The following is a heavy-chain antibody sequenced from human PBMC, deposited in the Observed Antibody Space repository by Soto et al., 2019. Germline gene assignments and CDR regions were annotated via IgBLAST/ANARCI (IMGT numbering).Heavy chain of an antibody. CDR2: IFYNGST. D-gene: IGHD2-8*01. Sequence: KLPETLSLTCAVSGGSLSSSSWWSWVRQPPGKTLEWLGEIFYNGSTKYNPSLNSRVTISADQSKNDFSLRLSSVTAADTAVYYCVHHGGVPYYHDFWGQGMLVTVSS. V-gene: IGHV4-4*03. CDR1: GGSLSSSSW. CDR3: VHHGGVPYYHDF. J-gene: IGHJ4*02.